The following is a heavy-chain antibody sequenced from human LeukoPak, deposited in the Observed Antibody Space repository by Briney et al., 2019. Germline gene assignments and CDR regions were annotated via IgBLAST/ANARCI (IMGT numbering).Heavy chain of an antibody. D-gene: IGHD6-19*01. CDR1: GGSFSGYY. Sequence: PSETLSLTCAVYGGSFSGYYWSWIRQPPGKGLEWIGEINHSGSTNYNPSLKSRVTISVDTSKNQFSLKLSSVTAADTAVYYCARGLAVAVIDYWGQGTLVTVSS. J-gene: IGHJ4*02. CDR3: ARGLAVAVIDY. CDR2: INHSGST. V-gene: IGHV4-34*01.